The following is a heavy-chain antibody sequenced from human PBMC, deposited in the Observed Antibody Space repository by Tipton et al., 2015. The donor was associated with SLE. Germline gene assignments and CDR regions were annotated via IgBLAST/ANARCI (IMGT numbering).Heavy chain of an antibody. V-gene: IGHV3-49*04. J-gene: IGHJ4*02. CDR3: TRTGDRRDFDY. Sequence: RSLRLSCTASGFTFGDYAMSWVRQAPGKGLEWVGFIRSKAYGGTTEYAASVKGRFTISRDDSKSIAYLQMNSLKTEDTAVYYCTRTGDRRDFDYWGQGTLVTVSS. CDR2: IRSKAYGGTT. D-gene: IGHD2-21*02. CDR1: GFTFGDYA.